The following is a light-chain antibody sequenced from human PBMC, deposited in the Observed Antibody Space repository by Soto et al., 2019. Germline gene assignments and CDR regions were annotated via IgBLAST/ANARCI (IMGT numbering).Light chain of an antibody. CDR3: CSYAGSTTFRVV. J-gene: IGLJ2*01. Sequence: QSALTQPASVSGSPGQSITISCTGTSSDVGNYNLVSWYQQHPGKAPKLMIYEGSKRPSGVSNRFSGSKSGNTASLTISGLQAEDESDYYCCSYAGSTTFRVVFGGGTKLTVL. CDR1: SSDVGNYNL. CDR2: EGS. V-gene: IGLV2-23*03.